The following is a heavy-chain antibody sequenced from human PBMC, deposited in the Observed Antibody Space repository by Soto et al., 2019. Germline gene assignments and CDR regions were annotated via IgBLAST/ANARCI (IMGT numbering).Heavy chain of an antibody. D-gene: IGHD6-19*01. J-gene: IGHJ3*02. CDR1: GFTFSSYG. CDR2: IWYDGSNK. CDR3: AREAGEAVAGRFDI. Sequence: GGSLRLSCAASGFTFSSYGMHWVRQAPGKGLEWVAVIWYDGSNKYYADSVKGRFTISRDNSKNTLYLQMNSLRAEDTAVYYCAREAGEAVAGRFDIWGQGTMVTVSS. V-gene: IGHV3-33*01.